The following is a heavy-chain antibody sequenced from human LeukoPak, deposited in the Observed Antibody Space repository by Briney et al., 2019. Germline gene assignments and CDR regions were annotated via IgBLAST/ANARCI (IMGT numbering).Heavy chain of an antibody. D-gene: IGHD3-10*01. Sequence: HPGGSLRLSCAASGFTFSSYEMNWVRQAPGKGLEWVSYISSSGSTIYYADSVKGRFTISRDNAKNSLYLQMNSLRAEDTAVYYCARAEVLWFGELDWFDPWGQGTLVTVSS. J-gene: IGHJ5*02. CDR1: GFTFSSYE. CDR3: ARAEVLWFGELDWFDP. CDR2: ISSSGSTI. V-gene: IGHV3-48*03.